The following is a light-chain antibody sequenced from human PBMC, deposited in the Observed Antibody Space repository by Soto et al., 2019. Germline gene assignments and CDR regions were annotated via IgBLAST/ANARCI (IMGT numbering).Light chain of an antibody. V-gene: IGLV2-11*01. CDR1: SSDIGNYNY. Sequence: QSALTQPRSVSGSPGQSVTISCTGTSSDIGNYNYVSWYQHHPGKAPKLMIYDVTKRPSGVPDRFSGSKSGNTASLTISGLQAEDEGDYSCCSYAGGYTFVFVGGTKLTVL. J-gene: IGLJ2*01. CDR3: CSYAGGYTFV. CDR2: DVT.